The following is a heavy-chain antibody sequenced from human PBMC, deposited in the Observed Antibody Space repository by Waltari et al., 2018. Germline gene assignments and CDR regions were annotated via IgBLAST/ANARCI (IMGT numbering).Heavy chain of an antibody. J-gene: IGHJ4*02. D-gene: IGHD3-9*01. Sequence: EVQLLQSGGGLIQPGGSLRLSCATSGFSFSSEAMNWVRQVPGKGREWVSGFARSGAIGYADSVKGRFTISRDISTSTLYLQMNNLRGEDTAIYYCAKEGQLGYFVEWGQGTLVTVSS. CDR1: GFSFSSEA. CDR2: FARSGAI. V-gene: IGHV3-23*01. CDR3: AKEGQLGYFVE.